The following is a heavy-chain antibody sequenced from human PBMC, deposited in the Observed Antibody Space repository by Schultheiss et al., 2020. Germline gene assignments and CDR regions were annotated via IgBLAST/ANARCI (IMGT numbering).Heavy chain of an antibody. CDR2: IYDSGST. CDR3: ARGERWSHFDY. D-gene: IGHD5-24*01. V-gene: IGHV4-59*08. CDR1: GGSISNYY. Sequence: SQTLSLTCIVSGGSISNYYWSWIRQPAGKGLEWIGYIYDSGSTNYNPSLESRVTISEDTSKNQFSLKLSSVTAADTAVYYCARGERWSHFDYWGQGILVT. J-gene: IGHJ4*02.